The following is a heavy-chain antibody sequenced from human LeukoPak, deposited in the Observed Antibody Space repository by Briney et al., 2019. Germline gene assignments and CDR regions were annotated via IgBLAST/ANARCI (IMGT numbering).Heavy chain of an antibody. CDR2: ISYHGSDK. D-gene: IGHD3-10*01. Sequence: GGSLRLSCAASGFTFSNYGMHWVRQAPGKGLEWVAVISYHGSDKYFADSVKGRFTISRDNSNNTLYLQMNSLRAEDTAVYYCARMAFMDRAYLGFDYWGQGTLVTVSS. CDR3: ARMAFMDRAYLGFDY. CDR1: GFTFSNYG. V-gene: IGHV3-30*03. J-gene: IGHJ4*02.